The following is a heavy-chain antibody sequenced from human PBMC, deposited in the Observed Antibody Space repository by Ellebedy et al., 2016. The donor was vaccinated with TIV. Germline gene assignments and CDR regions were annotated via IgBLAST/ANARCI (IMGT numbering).Heavy chain of an antibody. CDR3: ARGSMGYSGSYYVFDY. CDR2: INPNSGNT. V-gene: IGHV1-8*03. D-gene: IGHD1-26*01. CDR1: GYTFTGYY. Sequence: AASVKVSCKASGYTFTGYYMHWVRQAPGQGLEWMGWINPNSGNTGYAQKFQGRVTITRNTSISTAYMELSSLRSEDTAVYYCARGSMGYSGSYYVFDYWGQGTLVTVSS. J-gene: IGHJ4*02.